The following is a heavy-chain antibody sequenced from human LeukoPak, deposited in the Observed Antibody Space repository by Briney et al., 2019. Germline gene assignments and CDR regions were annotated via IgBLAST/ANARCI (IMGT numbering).Heavy chain of an antibody. CDR3: ARADAAAGTMSFDY. CDR1: GFTVSSNY. D-gene: IGHD6-13*01. CDR2: IYSGGST. J-gene: IGHJ4*02. V-gene: IGHV3-53*04. Sequence: GGSLRLSCAASGFTVSSNYMSWVRQAPGKGLEWVSVIYSGGSTYYADSVKGRFTISRHNSKNTLYLQMNSLRAEDTAVYYCARADAAAGTMSFDYWGQGTLVTVSS.